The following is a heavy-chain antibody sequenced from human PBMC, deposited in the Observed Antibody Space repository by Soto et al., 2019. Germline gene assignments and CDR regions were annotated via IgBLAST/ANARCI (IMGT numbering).Heavy chain of an antibody. CDR3: ARDRERQLFGPFGAFDI. CDR1: GGSISSYY. J-gene: IGHJ3*02. V-gene: IGHV4-59*01. Sequence: SETLFLTCTVSGGSISSYYWSWIRQPPGKGLEWIGYIYYSGSTNYNPSLKSRVTISVDTSKHQFSLKLSSVTAADTAVYYCARDRERQLFGPFGAFDIWGQGTMVTVSS. CDR2: IYYSGST. D-gene: IGHD6-13*01.